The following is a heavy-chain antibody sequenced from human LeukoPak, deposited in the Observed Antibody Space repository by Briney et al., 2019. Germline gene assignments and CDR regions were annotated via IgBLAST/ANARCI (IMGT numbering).Heavy chain of an antibody. CDR3: AKDPFRYGSRNRPLQFDP. Sequence: GGSLRLSCVASGITLNNYAMSWVRRTPGKGLEWVSAITGSGDSTYYADSVKGRFTISRDNSKNTLYLQMNSLRAEDSAIYYCAKDPFRYGSRNRPLQFDPWGQGTLVTVSS. CDR2: ITGSGDST. V-gene: IGHV3-23*01. D-gene: IGHD3-10*01. J-gene: IGHJ5*02. CDR1: GITLNNYA.